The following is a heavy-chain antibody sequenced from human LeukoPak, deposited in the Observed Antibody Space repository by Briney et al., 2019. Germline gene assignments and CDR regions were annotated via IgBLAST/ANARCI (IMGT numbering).Heavy chain of an antibody. CDR3: AGGGGYGDYAFDY. Sequence: ASVKVSCKASGYTFTSYGISWVRQAPGQGLEWMGWISPFNDNTNYAQNLQGRVTMTTDTSTSAAYMELRSLRSDDTALYYCAGGGGYGDYAFDYWGQGTLVTVSS. CDR1: GYTFTSYG. J-gene: IGHJ4*02. CDR2: ISPFNDNT. D-gene: IGHD4-17*01. V-gene: IGHV1-18*01.